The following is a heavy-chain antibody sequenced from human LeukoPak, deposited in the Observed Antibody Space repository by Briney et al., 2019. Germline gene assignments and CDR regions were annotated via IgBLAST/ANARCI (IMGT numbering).Heavy chain of an antibody. J-gene: IGHJ6*04. Sequence: SETLSLTCTVSGGSISSYYWSWIRQPPGKGLEWIGYIYYSGSTNYNPSLKSRVTISVDTSKNQFSLKLSSVTAADTAVYYCARVPDPSVNYYYGMDGWGKGTTVTVSS. CDR3: ARVPDPSVNYYYGMDG. V-gene: IGHV4-59*01. CDR2: IYYSGST. D-gene: IGHD4-17*01. CDR1: GGSISSYY.